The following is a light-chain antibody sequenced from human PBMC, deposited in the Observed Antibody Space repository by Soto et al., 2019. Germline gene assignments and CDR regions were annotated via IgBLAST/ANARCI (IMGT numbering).Light chain of an antibody. CDR1: QSVSSN. V-gene: IGKV3-20*01. CDR2: GAS. CDR3: QQHGTSPIT. J-gene: IGKJ5*01. Sequence: EIVLTQSPGTLSVSPGEGATVSCRASQSVSSNLAWYQQKPGQTPRLLVYGASSRATGIPDRFSGSGSGTDFTLTISRLEPEDFAVYYCQQHGTSPITFGQGTRLEIK.